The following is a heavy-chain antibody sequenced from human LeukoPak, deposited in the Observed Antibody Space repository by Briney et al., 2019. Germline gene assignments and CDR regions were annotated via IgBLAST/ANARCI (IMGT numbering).Heavy chain of an antibody. CDR2: IKQDGSEQ. CDR1: GFTFSSYS. J-gene: IGHJ4*02. V-gene: IGHV3-7*01. CDR3: ARVYYYDTSGYYPDLFDF. Sequence: PGGSLRLSCAASGFTFSSYSMNWVRQAPGKGLEWVANIKQDGSEQYYVDSVKGRFTISRDNARNSLYLQMNSLRAEDTAVYYCARVYYYDTSGYYPDLFDFWGQGTLVTVSS. D-gene: IGHD3-22*01.